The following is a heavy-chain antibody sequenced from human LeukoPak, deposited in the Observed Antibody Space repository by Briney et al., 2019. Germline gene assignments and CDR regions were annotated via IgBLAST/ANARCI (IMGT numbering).Heavy chain of an antibody. CDR2: INPNSGGT. J-gene: IGHJ6*03. D-gene: IGHD3-3*01. CDR1: GYTFTGYY. V-gene: IGHV1-2*02. Sequence: GASVKVSCKASGYTFTGYYMHWVRQAPGQGLEWMGWINPNSGGTNYAQKFQGRVTMTRDTSISTAYMELSRLRSDDTAVYYCARATRPLRITIFGDFGPYYYMDVWGKGTTVTVSS. CDR3: ARATRPLRITIFGDFGPYYYMDV.